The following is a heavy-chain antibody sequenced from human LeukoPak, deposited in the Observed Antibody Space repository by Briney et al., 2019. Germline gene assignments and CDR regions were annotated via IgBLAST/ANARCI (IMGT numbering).Heavy chain of an antibody. CDR3: ARDVGITVGATDY. CDR2: IGDSGGNT. CDR1: GFTFSSYP. D-gene: IGHD1-26*01. V-gene: IGHV3-23*01. J-gene: IGHJ4*02. Sequence: GGSLRLSCAASGFTFSSYPMTWVRQAPGKGLDWVSTIGDSGGNTFYADSVKGRFTISRDNSKNTLLLQMISLRAEDTAVYYCARDVGITVGATDYWGQGALLTVSS.